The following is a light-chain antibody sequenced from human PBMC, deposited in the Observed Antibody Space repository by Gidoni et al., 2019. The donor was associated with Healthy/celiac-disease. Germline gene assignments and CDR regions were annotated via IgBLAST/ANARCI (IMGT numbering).Light chain of an antibody. CDR3: QSYDSSLSGSVV. J-gene: IGLJ2*01. Sequence: QSVLTQPPSVSGAPGQRVTISCTGGSSNIGAGYDVHWYPQLPGTAPKLLIYGNSNRPSGVPDRFSGSKSGTSASLAITGLQAEDEADYYCQSYDSSLSGSVVFGGGTKLTVL. V-gene: IGLV1-40*01. CDR2: GNS. CDR1: SSNIGAGYD.